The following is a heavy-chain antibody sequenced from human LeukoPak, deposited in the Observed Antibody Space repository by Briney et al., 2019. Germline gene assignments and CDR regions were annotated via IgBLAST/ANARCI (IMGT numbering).Heavy chain of an antibody. J-gene: IGHJ6*02. V-gene: IGHV3-7*01. D-gene: IGHD6-19*01. CDR3: ARDTSAWRYGMDV. Sequence: GSLRLSYEASGFTFSSHWMSWVRQAPGKGLEWVAIIKQDGSEKDYVDSVTGRFTISRDNAKNSLYLQMNSLRDEDTAVYYCARDTSAWRYGMDVWGQGTTVTVSS. CDR2: IKQDGSEK. CDR1: GFTFSSHW.